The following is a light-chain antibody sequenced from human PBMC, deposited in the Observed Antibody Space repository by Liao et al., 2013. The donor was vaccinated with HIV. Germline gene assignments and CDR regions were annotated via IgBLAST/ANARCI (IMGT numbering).Light chain of an antibody. Sequence: SYVLTQPPSVSVAPGKTARITCGRNNIGSKSVHWYQQKPGQAPVVVIYYDSDRPSGIPERFSGSNSENTATLTISRVEAGDEADYFCQVSDGTSDHVYVFGTGTKVTVL. CDR3: QVSDGTSDHVYV. J-gene: IGLJ1*01. V-gene: IGLV3-21*01. CDR2: YDS. CDR1: NIGSKS.